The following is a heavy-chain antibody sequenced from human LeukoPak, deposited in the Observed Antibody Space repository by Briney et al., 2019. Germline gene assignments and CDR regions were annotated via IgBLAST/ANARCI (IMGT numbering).Heavy chain of an antibody. J-gene: IGHJ4*02. CDR1: GGSFSGYY. D-gene: IGHD6-19*01. CDR3: ARGRSSGWYGGGFDY. Sequence: PSETLSLTCAVYGGSFSGYYWSWIRQSPGKGLEWIGEIKHSGSTNYNPSLKSRVTISVDTSKNQFSLKLSSVTAADTAVYYCARGRSSGWYGGGFDYWGQGTLVTVSS. CDR2: IKHSGST. V-gene: IGHV4-34*01.